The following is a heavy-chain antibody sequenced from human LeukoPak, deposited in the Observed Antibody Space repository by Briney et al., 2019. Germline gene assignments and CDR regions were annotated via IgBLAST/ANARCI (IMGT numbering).Heavy chain of an antibody. V-gene: IGHV1-18*01. CDR3: ARESGSDAFDI. Sequence: GASVKVSCKASGYTFTKYGVSWVRQAPGQGLEWMGWISAYNGDIKYAQRGKGRVTMTTDTSTSTVYMGLRSLRSDDTAVYYCARESGSDAFDIWGQGTMVTVSS. CDR1: GYTFTKYG. CDR2: ISAYNGDI. J-gene: IGHJ3*02.